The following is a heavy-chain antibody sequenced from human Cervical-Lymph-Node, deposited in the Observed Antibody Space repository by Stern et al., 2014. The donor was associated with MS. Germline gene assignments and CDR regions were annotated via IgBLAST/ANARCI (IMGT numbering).Heavy chain of an antibody. CDR2: ISAYNGDT. V-gene: IGHV1-18*01. D-gene: IGHD5-12*01. J-gene: IGHJ4*02. CDR3: ARHSGWFDY. CDR1: GYTFSSYG. Sequence: VQLEESGAEVKKPGASVKVSCKTSGYTFSSYGINWVRQAPGQGLEWMGWISAYNGDTKYAQKVQGRVTMTTETSTSTAYMELRSLRSDDTAVYYCARHSGWFDYWGQGTLVTVSS.